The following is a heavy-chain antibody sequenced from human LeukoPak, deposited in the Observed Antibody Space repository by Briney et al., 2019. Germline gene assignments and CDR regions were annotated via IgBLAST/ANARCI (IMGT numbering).Heavy chain of an antibody. CDR2: IYTSGST. Sequence: ASETLSLTCTVSGGSISSYYWSWIRQPAGKGLEWIGRIYTSGSTNYNPSLKSRVTMSVDTSKNRFSLKLSSVTAADTAVYYCAREYSSGWYLYFDYWGQGTLVTVSS. J-gene: IGHJ4*02. V-gene: IGHV4-4*07. D-gene: IGHD6-19*01. CDR3: AREYSSGWYLYFDY. CDR1: GGSISSYY.